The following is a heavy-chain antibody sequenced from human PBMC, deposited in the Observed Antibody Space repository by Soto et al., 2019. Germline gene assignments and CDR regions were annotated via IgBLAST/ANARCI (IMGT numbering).Heavy chain of an antibody. J-gene: IGHJ6*02. V-gene: IGHV4-31*03. Sequence: SETLSLTCTVSGGSISSGGYYWSWIRQHPGKGLEWIGYIYYSGSTYYNPSLKSRVTISVDTSKNQFSLKLSSVTAADTAVYYCARATTYAPFTYYYYYGMDVWGQGTTVTVSS. CDR3: ARATTYAPFTYYYYYGMDV. CDR2: IYYSGST. CDR1: GGSISSGGYY. D-gene: IGHD2-2*01.